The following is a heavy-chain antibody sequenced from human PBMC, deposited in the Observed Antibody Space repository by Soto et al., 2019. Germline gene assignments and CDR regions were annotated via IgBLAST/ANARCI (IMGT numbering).Heavy chain of an antibody. Sequence: QVQLVQSGAEVKKPGASVKVSCKATGYTFTSYYMEWVRQAPGQGLEWMGIINPSGGNTSYAQKFQGRVTMTTDTSTTTVYMELISLRSEDTAVYYCARLRYSTSWYTDYWGQGTLVTVSS. CDR1: GYTFTSYY. CDR2: INPSGGNT. D-gene: IGHD6-13*01. J-gene: IGHJ4*02. V-gene: IGHV1-46*01. CDR3: ARLRYSTSWYTDY.